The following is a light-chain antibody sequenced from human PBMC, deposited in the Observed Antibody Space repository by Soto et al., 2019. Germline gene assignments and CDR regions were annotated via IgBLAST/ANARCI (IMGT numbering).Light chain of an antibody. V-gene: IGLV3-1*01. J-gene: IGLJ2*01. CDR1: KLGDKY. Sequence: SYELTQPPSVSLSPGQTASITCSGDKLGDKYACWYQQRPGQSPVLVIYKDSERPSGIPERISGSNSGNTATLTISGTQAMDEADYYCQAWDSSTAVFGGGTKLTVL. CDR3: QAWDSSTAV. CDR2: KDS.